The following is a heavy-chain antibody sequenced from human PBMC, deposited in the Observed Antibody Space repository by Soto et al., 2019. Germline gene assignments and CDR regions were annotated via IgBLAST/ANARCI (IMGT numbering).Heavy chain of an antibody. Sequence: VQLVQSGAEVKKPGSSVKVSCKASGGTFSSYTISWVRQAPGQGLEWMGRIIPILGIANYAQKFQGRVTITANKSTSTAYMELSSLRSEDTAVYYCASGVVVVAATVDYYYYYGMDVWGQGTTVTVSS. CDR1: GGTFSSYT. CDR3: ASGVVVVAATVDYYYYYGMDV. CDR2: IIPILGIA. J-gene: IGHJ6*02. D-gene: IGHD2-15*01. V-gene: IGHV1-69*02.